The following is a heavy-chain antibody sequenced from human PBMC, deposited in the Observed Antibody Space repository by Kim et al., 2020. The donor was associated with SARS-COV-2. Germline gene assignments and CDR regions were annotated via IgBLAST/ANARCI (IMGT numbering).Heavy chain of an antibody. J-gene: IGHJ4*02. CDR1: GGSISSSSYY. V-gene: IGHV4-39*02. D-gene: IGHD3-10*01. CDR2: IYYSGST. CDR3: ARELVRGGSPVDY. Sequence: SETLSLTCTVSGGSISSSSYYWGWIRQPPGKGLEWIGSIYYSGSTYYNPSLKSRVTISVDTSKNQFSLKLSSVTAADTAVYYCARELVRGGSPVDYWGQGTLVTVSS.